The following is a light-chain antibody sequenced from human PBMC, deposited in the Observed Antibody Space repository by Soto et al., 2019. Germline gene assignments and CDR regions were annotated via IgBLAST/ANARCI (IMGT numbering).Light chain of an antibody. J-gene: IGLJ1*01. V-gene: IGLV2-18*02. CDR2: DVN. CDR1: SSDVGSFNR. Sequence: QSLLTQPPSVSGSPGQSVAISCTGASSDVGSFNRVSWYQQAPGTAPKLIIYDVNNRPSGVPDRFSGSKSGNTASLTISGLQAEDEADYYCSSYTTSTTYVFGTGTKVTVL. CDR3: SSYTTSTTYV.